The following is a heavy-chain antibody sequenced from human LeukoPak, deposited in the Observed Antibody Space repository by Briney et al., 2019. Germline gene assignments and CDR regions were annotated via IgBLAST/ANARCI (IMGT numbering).Heavy chain of an antibody. D-gene: IGHD3-3*01. J-gene: IGHJ3*02. CDR2: IYYSGRT. Sequence: SQTLSLTCTVSGGSITSGDYYWSWLRQPPGKGLEWIGYIYYSGRTYYNPSLKSRVSISVDTSKNQFSLRLSSVTAADTAVYYCARVYDFWSGYSFGAFNIWGQGTMVTVSS. CDR1: GGSITSGDYY. V-gene: IGHV4-30-4*01. CDR3: ARVYDFWSGYSFGAFNI.